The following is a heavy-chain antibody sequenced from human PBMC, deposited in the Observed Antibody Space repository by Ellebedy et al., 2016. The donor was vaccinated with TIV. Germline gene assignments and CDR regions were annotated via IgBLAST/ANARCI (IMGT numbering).Heavy chain of an antibody. CDR3: AGDPPASGYALDV. CDR1: GFAFNTYA. Sequence: SLKISCTASGFAFNTYAMHWVRQAPGKGLEWVAIMWSIGDNRYYTDSVKGRFTISRDDAKKTLFLQMDRLRADDTAVYYCAGDPPASGYALDVWGQGTTVTVSS. J-gene: IGHJ6*02. V-gene: IGHV3-33*01. D-gene: IGHD3-10*01. CDR2: MWSIGDNR.